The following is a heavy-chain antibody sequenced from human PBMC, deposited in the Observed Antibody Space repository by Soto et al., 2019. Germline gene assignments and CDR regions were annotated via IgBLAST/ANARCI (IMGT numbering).Heavy chain of an antibody. CDR2: IHSDGSST. D-gene: IGHD2-21*02. Sequence: EVQLVESEGGLVQRGGTLRLSCAASGFTFNYYWMHWVRQAPGQGLVWVSHIHSDGSSTTYADSVKGRFTISRDNAKNTLYLQMNSLRAEDTAVYYCARGDKCCFDPWGQGTTVTVSS. J-gene: IGHJ3*01. V-gene: IGHV3-74*01. CDR3: ARGDKCCFDP. CDR1: GFTFNYYW.